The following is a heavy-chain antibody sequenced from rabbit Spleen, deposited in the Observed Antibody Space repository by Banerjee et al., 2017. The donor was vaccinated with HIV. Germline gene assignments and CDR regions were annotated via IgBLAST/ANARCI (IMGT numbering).Heavy chain of an antibody. CDR2: IDTGSSGFT. J-gene: IGHJ6*01. V-gene: IGHV1S40*01. CDR3: ARDTGTSFSTYGMDL. D-gene: IGHD7-1*01. Sequence: QSLEESGGDLVKPGASLTLTCIASGVSFSGNSYTCWVRQAPGKGLEWIACIDTGSSGFTYFASWAKGRFTISKTSSTTVTLQMTSLTDADTATYFCARDTGTSFSTYGMDLWGPGTLVTVS. CDR1: GVSFSGNSY.